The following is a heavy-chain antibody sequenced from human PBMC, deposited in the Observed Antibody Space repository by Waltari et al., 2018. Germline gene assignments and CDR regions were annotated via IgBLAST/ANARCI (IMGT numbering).Heavy chain of an antibody. Sequence: QVQLVESGGGVVEPGRSLRLSWAASGITSRRFGMHWVRQAPGKGLEWVAFIWFDGSNKYYADSVKGRFTISRDSSKNTLYLQMNNLRAEDTAVYYCAKDQERGYSYGYGFDYWGQGTLVTVSS. D-gene: IGHD5-18*01. CDR3: AKDQERGYSYGYGFDY. CDR1: GITSRRFG. V-gene: IGHV3-33*06. J-gene: IGHJ4*02. CDR2: IWFDGSNK.